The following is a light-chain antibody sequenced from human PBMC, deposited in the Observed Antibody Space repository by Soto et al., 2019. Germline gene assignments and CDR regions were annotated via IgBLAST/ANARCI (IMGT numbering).Light chain of an antibody. J-gene: IGKJ1*01. CDR3: QQYGSSPQDT. Sequence: EIVLTQSPGTLSLSPGERATLSCRASQSVSSSYLAWYQQKPGQAPRLLIYGASTRATGIPSRFSGSGSGTDFTLTINSLQSEDVAVYYCQQYGSSPQDTFGQGTKVDI. V-gene: IGKV3-20*01. CDR2: GAS. CDR1: QSVSSSY.